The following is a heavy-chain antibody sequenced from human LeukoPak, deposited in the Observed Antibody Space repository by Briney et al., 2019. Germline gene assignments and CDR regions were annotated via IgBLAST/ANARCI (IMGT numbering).Heavy chain of an antibody. D-gene: IGHD6-19*01. CDR1: GYTFTSYD. CDR3: ARGREAVAGTVDY. J-gene: IGHJ4*02. V-gene: IGHV1-8*01. Sequence: GASVKVSCKASGYTFTSYDINWVRQATGQGLEWMGWMNPNSGNTGYAQKFQGRVTMARNTSISTAYMELSSLRSEDTAVYYCARGREAVAGTVDYWGQGTLVTVSS. CDR2: MNPNSGNT.